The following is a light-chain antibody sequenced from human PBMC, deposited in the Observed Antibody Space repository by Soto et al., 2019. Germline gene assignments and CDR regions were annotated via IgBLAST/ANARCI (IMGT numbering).Light chain of an antibody. Sequence: QSALTQPASVSGSPGQSITISCTGTSSDVGGYNYVSWCQHHPGKAPKLILFGVSDRPSGVSLRFSGSKSGNTASLTISGLQAEDAAEYYCCSYTSFSTVVFGGGTKLTVL. CDR2: GVS. CDR1: SSDVGGYNY. J-gene: IGLJ2*01. V-gene: IGLV2-14*01. CDR3: CSYTSFSTVV.